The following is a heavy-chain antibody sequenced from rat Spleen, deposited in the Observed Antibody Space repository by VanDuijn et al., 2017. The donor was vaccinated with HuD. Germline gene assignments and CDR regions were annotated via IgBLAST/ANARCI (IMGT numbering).Heavy chain of an antibody. Sequence: EVQLVESGGGLVQPGRSLKLSCAASGFTFSNHGMAWVRQAPTKGLEWVASISTSGGATYYRDSVKGRVTVSRDNSKSTLYLQMDSLRSEDTATYYCAKDMGDRYNLFDYWGQGVMVTVSS. D-gene: IGHD1-5*01. J-gene: IGHJ2*01. CDR1: GFTFSNHG. V-gene: IGHV5S13*01. CDR3: AKDMGDRYNLFDY. CDR2: ISTSGGAT.